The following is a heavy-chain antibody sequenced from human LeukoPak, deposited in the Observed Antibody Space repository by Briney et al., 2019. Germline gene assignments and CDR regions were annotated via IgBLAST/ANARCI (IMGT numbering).Heavy chain of an antibody. CDR3: AKAGVRLLWFGEVPVGYKYDAFDI. V-gene: IGHV3-23*01. CDR1: GFSFSSYA. Sequence: GGSLRLSCAASGFSFSSYAMSWVRQAPGKGLEWVSAISGSGGSTHYAHSAKGRFTISRDNSKNTLYLQMNSLRAEDTALYYCAKAGVRLLWFGEVPVGYKYDAFDICGRGTRGTVPS. J-gene: IGHJ3*02. CDR2: ISGSGGST. D-gene: IGHD3-10*01.